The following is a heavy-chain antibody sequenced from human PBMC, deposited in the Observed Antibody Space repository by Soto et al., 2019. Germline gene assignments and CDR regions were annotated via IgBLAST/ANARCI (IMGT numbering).Heavy chain of an antibody. Sequence: ASVKVSCKVSGYTLTELSMHWVRQAPGKGLEWMGGFDPEDGETIYAQKFQGRVTMTEDTSTDTAYMELSSLRSEDTAVYYCATVGGLERRGNDDYGGQGTLVTVSS. V-gene: IGHV1-24*01. CDR2: FDPEDGET. J-gene: IGHJ4*02. CDR1: GYTLTELS. D-gene: IGHD1-1*01. CDR3: ATVGGLERRGNDDY.